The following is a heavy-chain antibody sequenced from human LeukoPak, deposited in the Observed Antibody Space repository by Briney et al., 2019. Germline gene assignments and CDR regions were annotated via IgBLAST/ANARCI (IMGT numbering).Heavy chain of an antibody. CDR1: GFTFSSYS. CDR3: ARDWIGVGVWSGYSYFDY. CDR2: ISSSSSYI. V-gene: IGHV3-21*01. D-gene: IGHD3-3*01. Sequence: PGGSLRLSCAASGFTFSSYSMNWVRQAPGKGLEWVSSISSSSSYIYYADSVKGRFTISRDNAKNSLYLQMNSLRAEDTAVYYCARDWIGVGVWSGYSYFDYWGQGTLVTVSS. J-gene: IGHJ4*02.